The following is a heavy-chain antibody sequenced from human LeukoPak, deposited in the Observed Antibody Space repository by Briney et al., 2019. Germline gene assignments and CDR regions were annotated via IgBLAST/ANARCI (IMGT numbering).Heavy chain of an antibody. Sequence: GGSLRLSCAASGFTFSNYNMNWVRQAPGKGLEWVSSISRSRTYIYYADSVKGRFTISRDNAKNSLYLQMNSLRAEDTAVYYCAISYYDTSGPFDSWGQGTLVTVSS. CDR3: AISYYDTSGPFDS. V-gene: IGHV3-21*01. CDR1: GFTFSNYN. CDR2: ISRSRTYI. D-gene: IGHD3-22*01. J-gene: IGHJ4*02.